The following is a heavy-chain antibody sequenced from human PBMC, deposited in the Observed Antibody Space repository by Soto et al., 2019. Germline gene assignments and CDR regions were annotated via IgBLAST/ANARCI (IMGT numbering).Heavy chain of an antibody. V-gene: IGHV3-30-3*01. CDR2: ISYDGSNK. Sequence: GGSLRLSCAASGFTFSSYAMHWVRQAPGKGLEWVAVISYDGSNKYYADSVKGRFTISRDNSKSTVYLELNNLSAEDTAVYHCAKNQGVELVPLATVDWFDPWGQGSVVTVSS. CDR3: AKNQGVELVPLATVDWFDP. D-gene: IGHD1-26*01. J-gene: IGHJ5*02. CDR1: GFTFSSYA.